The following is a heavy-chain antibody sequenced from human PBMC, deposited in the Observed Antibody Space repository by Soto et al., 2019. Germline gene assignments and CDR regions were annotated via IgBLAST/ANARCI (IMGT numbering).Heavy chain of an antibody. CDR3: AWFAGYSSGWYEKENPFDP. J-gene: IGHJ5*02. CDR2: IIPIFGTA. V-gene: IGHV1-69*01. CDR1: GGTFSSYA. Sequence: QVQLVPSGAEVKQPESSVKVSCKASGGTFSSYAISWVRQAPGQGLEWMGGIIPIFGTANYAQKFQGRVTITADESTSTAYMELSSLRSEDTAVYYCAWFAGYSSGWYEKENPFDPWGQGTLVTVSS. D-gene: IGHD6-19*01.